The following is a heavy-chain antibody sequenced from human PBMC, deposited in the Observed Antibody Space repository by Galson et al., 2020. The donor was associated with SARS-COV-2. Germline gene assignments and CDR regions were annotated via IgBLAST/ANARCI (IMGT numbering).Heavy chain of an antibody. V-gene: IGHV4-39*01. CDR2: IYYSGST. CDR1: GGSISSSSLY. Sequence: ASETLSLTCTAAGGSISSSSLYWGWIRQPPGKGLEWIGSIYYSGSTYYNPSLKSRVTISVDTSKNQFSLKLSSVTAADTAVYYCASPSSRQLWGGFDYWGQGTLVTVSS. J-gene: IGHJ4*02. D-gene: IGHD1-1*01. CDR3: ASPSSRQLWGGFDY.